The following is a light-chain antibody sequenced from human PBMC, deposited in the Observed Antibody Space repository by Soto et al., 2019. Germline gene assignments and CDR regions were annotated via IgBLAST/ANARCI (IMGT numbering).Light chain of an antibody. CDR2: VAS. CDR3: QHLNSYPVT. J-gene: IGKJ5*01. V-gene: IGKV1-9*01. CDR1: QGISSY. Sequence: IQLTQSPSSLSASVGDRVTITCRASQGISSYLAWYQQKPGKAPNLLIYVASTLQGGVPSRFSGSGSGTEFTLTISSLQPEDFATYYCQHLNSYPVTFGQGTRLEIK.